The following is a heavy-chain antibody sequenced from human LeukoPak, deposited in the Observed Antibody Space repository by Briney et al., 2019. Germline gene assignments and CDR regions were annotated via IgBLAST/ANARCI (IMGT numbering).Heavy chain of an antibody. CDR1: GGSFSGYY. J-gene: IGHJ4*02. CDR3: ARCTHADIFIAARQIDY. Sequence: SETLSLTCAVYGGSFSGYYWSWIRQPPGKGLEWIGEINHSGSTNYNPSLKSRVTISVDTSMNQFSLKLSSVTAADTAVYYCARCTHADIFIAARQIDYWGQGTLVTVSS. CDR2: INHSGST. D-gene: IGHD6-6*01. V-gene: IGHV4-34*01.